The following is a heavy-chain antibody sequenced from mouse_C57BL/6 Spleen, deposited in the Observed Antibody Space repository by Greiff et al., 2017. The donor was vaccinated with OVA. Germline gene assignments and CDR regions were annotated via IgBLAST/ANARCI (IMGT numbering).Heavy chain of an antibody. CDR1: GFTFSSYA. CDR2: ISSGGDYI. Sequence: EVMLVESGEGLVKPGGSLKLSCAASGFTFSSYAMSWVRQTPEKRLEWVGYISSGGDYIYYEDNVKGRVTITRDNARNTLYLQMSSLTSEDTAMYYCTRAYGYERAWFADWGQGTLVTVSA. D-gene: IGHD2-2*01. J-gene: IGHJ3*01. CDR3: TRAYGYERAWFAD. V-gene: IGHV5-9-1*02.